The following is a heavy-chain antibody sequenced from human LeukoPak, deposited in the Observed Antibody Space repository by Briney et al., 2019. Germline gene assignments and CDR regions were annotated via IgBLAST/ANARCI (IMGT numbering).Heavy chain of an antibody. CDR1: GFTLDDYP. D-gene: IGHD4-17*01. CDR2: ISWNSGSI. V-gene: IGHV3-9*03. Sequence: SLRLSCAASGFTLDDYPMHWVPQAPGKGLEWVSRISWNSGSIGYADYVKGRFTISRDNAKNSLYLQMNSLRAEDMALYYCAKAAYGDYDNYFDYWGQGTLVTVSS. J-gene: IGHJ4*02. CDR3: AKAAYGDYDNYFDY.